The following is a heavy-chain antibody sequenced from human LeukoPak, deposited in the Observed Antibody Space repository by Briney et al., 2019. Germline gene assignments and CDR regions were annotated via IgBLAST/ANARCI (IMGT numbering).Heavy chain of an antibody. V-gene: IGHV3-21*01. CDR1: GFTFSSYS. Sequence: PGGSLRLSCAASGFTFSSYSMNWVRQAPGKGLEWVSSISSSSSYIYYADSVKGRFTISRDSAKNSLYLQMNSLRAEDTAVYYCARGKGYYDSSGYYGFDYWGQGTLVTVSS. CDR3: ARGKGYYDSSGYYGFDY. D-gene: IGHD3-22*01. CDR2: ISSSSSYI. J-gene: IGHJ4*02.